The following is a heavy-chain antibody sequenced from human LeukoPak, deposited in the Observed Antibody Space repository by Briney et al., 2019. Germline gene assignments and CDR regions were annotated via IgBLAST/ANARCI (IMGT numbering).Heavy chain of an antibody. J-gene: IGHJ2*01. V-gene: IGHV4-59*01. CDR2: IYNSGST. Sequence: SETLSLTCTVSXGSITSYYWNWIRQPPGKGLEWTGNIYNSGSTDYNPSLKSRVTISVNTSKNQISLKLSSVTAADTAVYYCARDKGPYWYFDLWGRGTLVTVSS. CDR3: ARDKGPYWYFDL. CDR1: XGSITSYY.